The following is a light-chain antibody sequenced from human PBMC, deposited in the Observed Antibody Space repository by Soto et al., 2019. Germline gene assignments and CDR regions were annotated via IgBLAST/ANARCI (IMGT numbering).Light chain of an antibody. Sequence: QSALTQPASVSGSPGQSITISCTGTSSDVGGYNYVSWYQQYPGKVPKVIIYEVSNRPSGVSNRFSGSKSGNTASLTISGLQAEDGADYYCTSYISSNALVVFGGGTKLTVL. CDR2: EVS. CDR1: SSDVGGYNY. CDR3: TSYISSNALVV. J-gene: IGLJ2*01. V-gene: IGLV2-14*01.